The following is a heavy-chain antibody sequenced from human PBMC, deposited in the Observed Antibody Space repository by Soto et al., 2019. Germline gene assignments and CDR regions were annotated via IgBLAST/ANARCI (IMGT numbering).Heavy chain of an antibody. Sequence: QAQLVQSGAEVKKPGSSVKVSCKASGGTFSSHTFSWVRQAPGQGLEWMGRIIPALGTATYAQKFQGRVTITADESATTVYMVLNSLRSEDTAVYYCARPDFGDYWYFDLWGRGTLVTVSS. V-gene: IGHV1-69*08. CDR1: GGTFSSHT. J-gene: IGHJ2*01. D-gene: IGHD4-17*01. CDR3: ARPDFGDYWYFDL. CDR2: IIPALGTA.